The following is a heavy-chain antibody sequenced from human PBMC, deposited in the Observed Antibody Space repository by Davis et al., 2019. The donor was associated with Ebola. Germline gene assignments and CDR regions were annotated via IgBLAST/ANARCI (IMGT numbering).Heavy chain of an antibody. D-gene: IGHD5-18*01. CDR2: MDHSGNT. V-gene: IGHV4-34*01. J-gene: IGHJ5*02. Sequence: MPSETLSLTCAVHGGSFSGYYWSWIRQPPGKGLEWIGEMDHSGNTNYNPSPKSRVTISIDTSKNQFSLKLSSVTAADTAVYYCARGKGYSYGLRGFDPWGQGTLVTVSS. CDR3: ARGKGYSYGLRGFDP. CDR1: GGSFSGYY.